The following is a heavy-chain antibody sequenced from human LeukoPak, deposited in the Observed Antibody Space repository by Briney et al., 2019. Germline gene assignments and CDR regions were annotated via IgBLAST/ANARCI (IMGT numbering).Heavy chain of an antibody. CDR1: GYAFTSYD. CDR3: ARGRYCSSTSCFYYYYYMDV. J-gene: IGHJ6*03. Sequence: ASVKVSCKASGYAFTSYDINWVRQATGQGLEWMGWMNPNSGNTGYAQKFQGRVTMTRNTSISTAYMELSRLRSDDTAVYYCARGRYCSSTSCFYYYYYMDVWGKGTTVTVSS. V-gene: IGHV1-8*01. D-gene: IGHD2-2*01. CDR2: MNPNSGNT.